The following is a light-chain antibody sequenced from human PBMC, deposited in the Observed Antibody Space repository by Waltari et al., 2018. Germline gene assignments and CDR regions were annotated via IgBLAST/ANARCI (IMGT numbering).Light chain of an antibody. CDR2: EVS. Sequence: QSALTQPASVSGSPGQSLTISCTGPRSHIRSHNILSWYQQHPGKAPKLMIYEVSKRPSGVSNRFSGSKSGNRASLTISGLQAEDEADYYCCSYAGSSTLDVVFGGGTKLTVL. J-gene: IGLJ2*01. CDR1: RSHIRSHNI. V-gene: IGLV2-23*02. CDR3: CSYAGSSTLDVV.